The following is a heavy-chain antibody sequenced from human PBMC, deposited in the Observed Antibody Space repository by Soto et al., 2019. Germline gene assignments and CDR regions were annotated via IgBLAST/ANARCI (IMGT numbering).Heavy chain of an antibody. J-gene: IGHJ4*02. CDR3: ARVQVDY. CDR1: GFTFSSYA. Sequence: SGGGVVQPGRSLRLSCAASGFTFSSYAMHWVRQAPGKGLEWVAVISYDGSNKYYADSVKGRFTISRDNSKNTLYLQMNSLRAEDTAVYYCARVQVDYWGQGTLVTVSS. CDR2: ISYDGSNK. V-gene: IGHV3-30-3*01.